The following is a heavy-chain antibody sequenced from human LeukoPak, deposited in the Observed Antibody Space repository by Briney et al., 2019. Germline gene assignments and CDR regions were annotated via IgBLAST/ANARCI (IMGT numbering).Heavy chain of an antibody. D-gene: IGHD3-22*01. CDR2: ISYDGSNK. V-gene: IGHV3-30*18. J-gene: IGHJ4*02. CDR3: AKGSTMHMIVVITEYYFDY. CDR1: GFTFSSYG. Sequence: GRSLRLSCAASGFTFSSYGMHWVRQAPGKGLEWVAVISYDGSNKYYADSVKGRLSISRDNSKNTLDLQMNSLRAEDTAVYYCAKGSTMHMIVVITEYYFDYWGRGTLVTVSS.